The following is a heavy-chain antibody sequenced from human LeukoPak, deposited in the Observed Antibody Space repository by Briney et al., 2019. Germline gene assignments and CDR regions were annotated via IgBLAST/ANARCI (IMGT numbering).Heavy chain of an antibody. CDR1: GGSISSSSYY. Sequence: PSETLSLTCTVSGGSISSSSYYWGWIRQPPGKGLEWIGSIYYSGSTYYNPSLKSRVTISVDTSKNQFSLLLSSVTAADTAVYYCARGSTYLRRYFDYWGQGTLVTVSS. CDR3: ARGSTYLRRYFDY. CDR2: IYYSGST. D-gene: IGHD2/OR15-2a*01. V-gene: IGHV4-39*07. J-gene: IGHJ4*02.